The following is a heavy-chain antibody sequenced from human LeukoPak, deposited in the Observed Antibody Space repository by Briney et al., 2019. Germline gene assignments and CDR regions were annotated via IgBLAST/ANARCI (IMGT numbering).Heavy chain of an antibody. Sequence: SVEVSCKASGGTFSSYAISWVRQAPGQGLEWMGGIIPIFGTANYAQKFQGRVTITADESTSTAYMELSSLRSEDTAVYYCARAGRDYYGSGSYYNYGMDVWGQGTTVTVSS. CDR1: GGTFSSYA. D-gene: IGHD3-10*01. CDR2: IIPIFGTA. V-gene: IGHV1-69*13. CDR3: ARAGRDYYGSGSYYNYGMDV. J-gene: IGHJ6*02.